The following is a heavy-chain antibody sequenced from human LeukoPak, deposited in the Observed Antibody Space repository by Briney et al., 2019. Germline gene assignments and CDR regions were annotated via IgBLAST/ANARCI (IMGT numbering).Heavy chain of an antibody. CDR1: GFTFSSYG. V-gene: IGHV3-30*18. CDR3: AKDQDYYFDY. Sequence: PGGSLRLSCAASGFTFSSYGMHWVRQAPGKGLEWVAVISYDGSNKYYADSVKGRFTISRDNSKSTLYLQMNSLRAEDTAVYYCAKDQDYYFDYWGQGTLVTVSS. CDR2: ISYDGSNK. J-gene: IGHJ4*02.